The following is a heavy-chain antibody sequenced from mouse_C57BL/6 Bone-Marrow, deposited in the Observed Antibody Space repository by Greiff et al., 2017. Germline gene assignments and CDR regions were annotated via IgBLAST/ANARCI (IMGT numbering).Heavy chain of an antibody. J-gene: IGHJ1*03. D-gene: IGHD1-1*01. V-gene: IGHV3-6*01. Sequence: EVHLVESGPGLVKPSQSLSLTCSVTGYSITSGYYWNWIRQFPGNKLEWMGYISYDGSNNYNPSLKNRISITRDTSKNQFFLKLNSVTTEDTATYYCARGPITTVVEWYFDVWGTGTTVTVSS. CDR3: ARGPITTVVEWYFDV. CDR2: ISYDGSN. CDR1: GYSITSGYY.